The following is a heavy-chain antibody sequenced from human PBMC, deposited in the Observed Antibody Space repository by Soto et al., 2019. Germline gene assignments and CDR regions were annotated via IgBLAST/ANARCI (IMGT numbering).Heavy chain of an antibody. V-gene: IGHV3-23*01. D-gene: IGHD6-13*01. CDR3: AKLLARGSSDSDY. CDR2: ISGSGGST. J-gene: IGHJ4*02. CDR1: GFTFSSYA. Sequence: QTGGSLRLCCAASGFTFSSYAMSWVRQAPGKGLEWVSAISGSGGSTYYADSVKGRFTISRDNSKNTLYLQMNSLRAEDTAVYYCAKLLARGSSDSDYWGQGTLVTVCS.